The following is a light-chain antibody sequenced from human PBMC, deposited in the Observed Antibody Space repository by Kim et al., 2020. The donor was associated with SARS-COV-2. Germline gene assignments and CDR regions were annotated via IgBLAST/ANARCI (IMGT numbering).Light chain of an antibody. CDR3: QQYNDYSDT. J-gene: IGKJ2*01. Sequence: DIQMTQSPSTLSASVGDRVTVTCRASQSISNYLAWYQQKPGKAPKLLIYKASNLQTGVPSRFSGSGSGTEFTLTISSLQPDDFASYYCQQYNDYSDTFGQGTKLEI. CDR2: KAS. V-gene: IGKV1-5*03. CDR1: QSISNY.